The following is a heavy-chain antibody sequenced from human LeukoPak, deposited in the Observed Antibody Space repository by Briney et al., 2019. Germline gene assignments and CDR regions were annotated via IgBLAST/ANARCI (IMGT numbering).Heavy chain of an antibody. CDR2: ISDSSSYI. V-gene: IGHV3-21*01. CDR1: GDSISSGR. CDR3: ARDSSSGWYTFDY. J-gene: IGHJ4*02. Sequence: PSETLSLTCSVSGDSISSGRNYWGWIRQAPGKGLEWVSSISDSSSYIYYADSVKGRFTISRDNAKNSLYLQMNSLRAEDTAVYYCARDSSSGWYTFDYWGQGTLVTVSS. D-gene: IGHD6-19*01.